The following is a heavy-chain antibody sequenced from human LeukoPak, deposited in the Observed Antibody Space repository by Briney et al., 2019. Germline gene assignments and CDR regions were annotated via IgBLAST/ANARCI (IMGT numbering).Heavy chain of an antibody. CDR2: IWYDGNNK. CDR3: VKVGSQLVAFDY. CDR1: GFTFSNYD. J-gene: IGHJ4*02. D-gene: IGHD2-15*01. V-gene: IGHV3-33*06. Sequence: PGRSLRLSCAASGFTFSNYDMHWVRQAPGKGLEWVAVIWYDGNNKYYADSVKGRFTISRDNSKKMVYLQMNSLRAEDTAVYYCVKVGSQLVAFDYWGQGTLVTVSS.